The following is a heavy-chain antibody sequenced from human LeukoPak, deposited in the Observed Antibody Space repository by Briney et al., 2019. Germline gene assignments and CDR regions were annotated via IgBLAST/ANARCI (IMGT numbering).Heavy chain of an antibody. Sequence: GGSLRLSCAVSGFTVTSDYMSWVRQAPGKGLEWISVIYAGGTVYYADSVKGRFTMSRDSSKNTLYLQMNSLRAGDTAVYYCVRSPSDYAYYWGQGTLVTVSS. D-gene: IGHD5-12*01. J-gene: IGHJ4*02. CDR3: VRSPSDYAYY. CDR2: IYAGGTV. CDR1: GFTVTSDY. V-gene: IGHV3-53*01.